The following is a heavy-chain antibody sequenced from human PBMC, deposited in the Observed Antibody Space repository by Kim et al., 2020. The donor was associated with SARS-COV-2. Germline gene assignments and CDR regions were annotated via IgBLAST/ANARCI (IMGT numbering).Heavy chain of an antibody. V-gene: IGHV3-48*04. CDR2: ISSSSSTI. J-gene: IGHJ4*02. Sequence: GGSLRLSCEASGFTFRSYSMNWVRQATGKGLEWVSYISSSSSTIYYTDSVKGRFTISRDNAKNSLYLQLNSRRAEDTAVYHCARTDSSGYYYFDSWAREPWSPSPQ. D-gene: IGHD3-22*01. CDR1: GFTFRSYS. CDR3: ARTDSSGYYYFDS.